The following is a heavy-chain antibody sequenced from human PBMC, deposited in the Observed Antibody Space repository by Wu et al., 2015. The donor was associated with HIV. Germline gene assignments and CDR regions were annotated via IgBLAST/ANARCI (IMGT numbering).Heavy chain of an antibody. CDR2: INPSGGST. J-gene: IGHJ3*02. Sequence: QVQLVQSGAEVKKPGASVKVSCKASGYTFTSYYMHWVRQAPGQGLEWMGIINPSGGSTSYAQKFQGRVTMTRDTSTSTVYMELSSLRSEDTAVYYCARSPIHDYGDYGAVAFDIWGQGTMVTVSS. V-gene: IGHV1-46*03. CDR1: GYTFTSYY. D-gene: IGHD4-17*01. CDR3: ARSPIHDYGDYGAVAFDI.